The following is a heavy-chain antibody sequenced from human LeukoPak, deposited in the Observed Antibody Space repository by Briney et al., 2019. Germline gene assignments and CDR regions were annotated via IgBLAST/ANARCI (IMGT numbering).Heavy chain of an antibody. D-gene: IGHD4-11*01. CDR2: IDWDDDK. V-gene: IGHV2-70*01. J-gene: IGHJ4*02. Sequence: SGPALVHPPQPLTLTYTFSGFSLSTSGMCVSWIRQPPVKALEWLALIDWDDDKYYSTSLKTRLTISKDASKNQVVLTMTNMDPVDTATYYCARHLQYSNYDTLDYWGQGTLVTVSS. CDR1: GFSLSTSGMC. CDR3: ARHLQYSNYDTLDY.